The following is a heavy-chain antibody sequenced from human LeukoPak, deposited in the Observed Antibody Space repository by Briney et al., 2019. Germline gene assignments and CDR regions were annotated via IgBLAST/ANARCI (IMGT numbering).Heavy chain of an antibody. CDR2: AYASGST. Sequence: PSETLSLTCTVSGCSISSGSYYWTWIRQPTGKGLEWIGRAYASGSTNYNPSLKSRVTMSVDTSKNQFSLKLSSVTAADTAVYYCARLAVAGLYWFDPWGQGTLVTVSS. J-gene: IGHJ5*02. CDR1: GCSISSGSYY. D-gene: IGHD6-19*01. V-gene: IGHV4-61*02. CDR3: ARLAVAGLYWFDP.